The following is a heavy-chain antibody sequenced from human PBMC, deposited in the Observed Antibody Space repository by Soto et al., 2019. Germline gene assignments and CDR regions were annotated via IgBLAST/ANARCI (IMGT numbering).Heavy chain of an antibody. CDR1: GGSISSYY. CDR2: IYYSGST. CDR3: ARLLWSRGDWFDP. V-gene: IGHV4-59*12. D-gene: IGHD3-10*01. J-gene: IGHJ5*02. Sequence: QVQLQESGPGLVKPSETLSLTCTVSGGSISSYYWSWIRQPPGKGLEWIGYIYYSGSTNYNPSLKSRVTISVDTSKNQFSLKLSSVTAADTAVYCWARLLWSRGDWFDPWGQGTLVTVSS.